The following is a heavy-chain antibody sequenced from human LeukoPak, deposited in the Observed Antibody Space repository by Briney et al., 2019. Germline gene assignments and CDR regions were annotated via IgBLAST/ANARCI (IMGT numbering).Heavy chain of an antibody. D-gene: IGHD3-10*01. J-gene: IGHJ4*02. V-gene: IGHV4-39*01. CDR3: ARQANYYGSGSYPDY. Sequence: SETLSLTCTVSGGSISSSSYYWGWIRQPPGKGLEWIGSIYYSGSTYYNPSLKSRVTISVDTSKNQFSLKLSSVTAADTAVYYCARQANYYGSGSYPDYWGQGTLVTVSS. CDR1: GGSISSSSYY. CDR2: IYYSGST.